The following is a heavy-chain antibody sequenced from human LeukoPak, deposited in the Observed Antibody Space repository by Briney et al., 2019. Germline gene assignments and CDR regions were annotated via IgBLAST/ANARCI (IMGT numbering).Heavy chain of an antibody. D-gene: IGHD1-26*01. CDR3: ARDSPEWELPFPLDY. CDR1: GFTFSSYS. V-gene: IGHV3-48*04. CDR2: ISSSSSTI. Sequence: GGSLRLSCAASGFTFSSYSMNWVRQAPGKGLEWVSSISSSSSTIYYAGSVKGRFTISRDNAKNSLYLQMNSLRAEDTAVYYCARDSPEWELPFPLDYWGQGTLVTVSS. J-gene: IGHJ4*02.